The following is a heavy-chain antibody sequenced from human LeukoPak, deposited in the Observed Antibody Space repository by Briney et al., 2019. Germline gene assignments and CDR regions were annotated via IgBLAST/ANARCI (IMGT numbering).Heavy chain of an antibody. D-gene: IGHD6-25*01. V-gene: IGHV3-53*01. CDR3: ARDICSGCGAFYI. J-gene: IGHJ3*02. CDR2: IYSGGST. Sequence: PGGSLRLSCAASGFTVSSNYMSWVRQAPGKGLEWVSVIYSGGSTYYADSVKGRFTISRDKSKNTLYLQMNSLRAEDTAVYYCARDICSGCGAFYIWGQGTMVTVSS. CDR1: GFTVSSNY.